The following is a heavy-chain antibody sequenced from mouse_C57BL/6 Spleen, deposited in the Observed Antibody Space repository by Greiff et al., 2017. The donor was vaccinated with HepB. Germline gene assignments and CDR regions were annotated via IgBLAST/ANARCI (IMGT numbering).Heavy chain of an antibody. CDR1: GFTFSSYA. CDR3: TRDRVPELGRGLAY. D-gene: IGHD4-1*01. V-gene: IGHV5-9-1*02. Sequence: EVKLVESGEGLVKPGGSLKLSCAASGFTFSSYAMSWVRQTEKRLEWVAYISSGGDYIYYADTVKGRFTISRDNARNTLYLQMSSLKSEDTAMYYCTRDRVPELGRGLAYWGQGTLVTVSA. CDR2: ISSGGDYI. J-gene: IGHJ3*01.